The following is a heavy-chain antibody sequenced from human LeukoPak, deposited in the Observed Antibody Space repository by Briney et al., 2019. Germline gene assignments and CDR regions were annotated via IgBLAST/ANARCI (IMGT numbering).Heavy chain of an antibody. CDR2: ISAYNGNT. CDR1: GYTFTSYG. CDR3: ARDLYYYGSGSYHLFDY. V-gene: IGHV1-18*01. J-gene: IGHJ4*02. D-gene: IGHD3-10*01. Sequence: ASVKVSCKASGYTFTSYGISWVRQAPGQGLEWMGWISAYNGNTNYAQKLQGRVTMTTDTSTSTAYMELRSLRSDDTAVYYCARDLYYYGSGSYHLFDYWGQGTLVTVSS.